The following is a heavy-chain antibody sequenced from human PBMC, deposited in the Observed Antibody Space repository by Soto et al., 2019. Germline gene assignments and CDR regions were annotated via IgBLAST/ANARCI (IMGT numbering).Heavy chain of an antibody. Sequence: SQTLSLTCAISGDSVSSNSAAWNWIRQSPSRGLEWLGRTYYRSKWYNDYTVSVKSRITINPDTSKNQFSLQLNSVTPEDTAVYYCAREAPCEDFWSGYYSMTALGLFDYWGQGTLVTVSS. CDR2: TYYRSKWYN. CDR1: GDSVSSNSAA. V-gene: IGHV6-1*01. CDR3: AREAPCEDFWSGYYSMTALGLFDY. D-gene: IGHD3-3*01. J-gene: IGHJ4*02.